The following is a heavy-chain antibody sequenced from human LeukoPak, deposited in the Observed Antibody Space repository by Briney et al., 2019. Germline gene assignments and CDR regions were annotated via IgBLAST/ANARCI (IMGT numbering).Heavy chain of an antibody. Sequence: MPSETLSLTCIVSGGSISSYYWTWIRQPAGKGLEWIGRIYTSGGTNYNPSLKSRVTMSVDTSKNQFSLKLSSVTAADTAVYYCARRRGGNGDSKHFDYWGQGTLVTVSS. CDR2: IYTSGGT. CDR1: GGSISSYY. CDR3: ARRRGGNGDSKHFDY. J-gene: IGHJ4*02. D-gene: IGHD4-17*01. V-gene: IGHV4-4*07.